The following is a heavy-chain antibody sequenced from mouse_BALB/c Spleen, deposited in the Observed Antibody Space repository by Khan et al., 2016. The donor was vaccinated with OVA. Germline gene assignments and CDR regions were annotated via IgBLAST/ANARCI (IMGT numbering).Heavy chain of an antibody. J-gene: IGHJ4*01. Sequence: EVKLLESGGGLVQPGGSLKLSCAASGFDFSRYWMRWVRQAPGKGLEWIGEINPDSSTINYTPSLKDKFIISRDNAKNTLYLQMSKVRSEDTALDYGARGLRRYYYAMDYWGQGTSVTVSA. V-gene: IGHV4-1*02. CDR3: ARGLRRYYYAMDY. D-gene: IGHD2-2*01. CDR2: INPDSSTI. CDR1: GFDFSRYW.